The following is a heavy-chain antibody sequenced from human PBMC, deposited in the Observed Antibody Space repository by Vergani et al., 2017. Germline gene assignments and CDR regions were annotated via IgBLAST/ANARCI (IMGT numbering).Heavy chain of an antibody. V-gene: IGHV4-34*01. D-gene: IGHD2-15*01. J-gene: IGHJ4*02. CDR2: INHSGST. CDR1: GGSFSGYY. Sequence: QVQLQQWGAGLLKPSETLSLTCAVYGGSFSGYYWSWIRQPPGKGLEWIGEINHSGSTNYNPSLKSRVTISVDTCKNQFSLKLSSVTAADTAVYYCARFTSSLNYCSGGSCQSFDYWGQGTLVTVSS. CDR3: ARFTSSLNYCSGGSCQSFDY.